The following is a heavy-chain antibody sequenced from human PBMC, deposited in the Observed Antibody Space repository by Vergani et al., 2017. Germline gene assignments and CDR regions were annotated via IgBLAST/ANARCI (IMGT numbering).Heavy chain of an antibody. V-gene: IGHV3-21*01. CDR1: GITFRKFG. CDR2: ISGNNDDV. CDR3: VRDVRVSRT. J-gene: IGHJ3*01. Sequence: EVDLVESGGGLAQPGGSLRLSCEASGITFRKFGMHWVRQGPGKGLEWVSSISGNNDDVYYADSVKGRFTISRDNAKNSLYLDMSSLRAEDTAVYYCVRDVRVSRTWGQGTLVAVSS.